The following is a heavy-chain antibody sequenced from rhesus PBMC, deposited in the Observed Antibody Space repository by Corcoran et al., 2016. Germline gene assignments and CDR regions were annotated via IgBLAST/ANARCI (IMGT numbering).Heavy chain of an antibody. CDR2: INVNSGRT. CDR1: GGSFSSYW. V-gene: IGHV4-80*01. Sequence: QVQLQESGPGLVKPSENLSLTCAVSGGSFSSYWWSWLRQPPGKGLEWIGEINVNSGRTNYNPSLKMRVTISQYASKNQFSLRLSSVTAADSAVYYCASPRTVGQMDDWGQGVLVTVSS. CDR3: ASPRTVGQMDD. D-gene: IGHD3-3*01. J-gene: IGHJ4*01.